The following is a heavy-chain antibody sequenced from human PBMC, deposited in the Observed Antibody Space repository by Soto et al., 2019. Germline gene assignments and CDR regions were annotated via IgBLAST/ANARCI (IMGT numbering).Heavy chain of an antibody. V-gene: IGHV4-4*02. J-gene: IGHJ4*02. D-gene: IGHD3-22*01. CDR1: GGSITNTDW. CDR3: ASRGSSGPF. Sequence: QVQLQESGPGLVKPSGTLSLTCAVSGGSITNTDWWTWVRQPPGMGLEWVGDISLSGNTNYNPSLEGRAAISRDESRNQFSLILNSVTAADTGVYYCASRGSSGPFWGQGTLVTVSS. CDR2: ISLSGNT.